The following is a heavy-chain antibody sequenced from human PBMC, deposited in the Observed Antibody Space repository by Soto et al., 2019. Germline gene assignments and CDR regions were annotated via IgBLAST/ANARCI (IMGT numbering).Heavy chain of an antibody. D-gene: IGHD1-26*01. CDR2: ISSTSSAI. CDR1: GFTFHTYS. CDR3: ARLARWELLDY. Sequence: EVQLVESGGGLVQPGASLRLSCAASGFTFHTYSMNWVRQAPGKGLEWVSYISSTSSAIYYADSVKGRFTISRDNAKNSLYLQMSSLRDEDTAVYYCARLARWELLDYWGQGTLVTVSS. V-gene: IGHV3-48*02. J-gene: IGHJ4*02.